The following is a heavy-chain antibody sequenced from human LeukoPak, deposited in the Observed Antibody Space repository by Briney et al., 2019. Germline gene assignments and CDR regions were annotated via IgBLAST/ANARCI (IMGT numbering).Heavy chain of an antibody. D-gene: IGHD1-26*01. CDR1: GGSISRYY. J-gene: IGHJ5*02. CDR3: ARDREAVGSDDNWFDP. V-gene: IGHV4-59*01. CDR2: IYYSGST. Sequence: SETLSLTCTVSGGSISRYYWSWIRQPPGKGLEWIGYIYYSGSTNYNPSLKSRVTISVDTSKNQFSLKLSSVTAADTAVYYCARDREAVGSDDNWFDPWGQGTLVTVSS.